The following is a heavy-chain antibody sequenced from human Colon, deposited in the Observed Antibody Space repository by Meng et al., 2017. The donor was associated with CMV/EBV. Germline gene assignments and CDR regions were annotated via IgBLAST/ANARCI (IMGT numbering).Heavy chain of an antibody. J-gene: IGHJ4*02. CDR2: VNRDGSTT. CDR3: ARAAPSGSYDF. D-gene: IGHD1-26*01. V-gene: IGHV3-74*01. CDR1: GFTFSDYW. Sequence: LSCPACGFTFSDYWVHWVRQTPGKGLVCVSRVNRDGSTTDYADSVKGRFTISRDNAKNTFYLQMNSLRAEDTAVYYCARAAPSGSYDFWGQGTLVTVSS.